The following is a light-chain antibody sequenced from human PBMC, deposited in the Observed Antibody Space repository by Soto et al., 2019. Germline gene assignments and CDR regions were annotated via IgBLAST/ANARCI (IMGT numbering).Light chain of an antibody. V-gene: IGKV1-5*01. CDR3: QQYNSYPLT. J-gene: IGKJ4*01. Sequence: DIQMTQSPSTLSASVGDRVTITCRASQSISSWLAWYQQKPEKAPKLLIYDASSLESGVPSRFSGSGSGTEFTLTISSLQPDDFATYYCQQYNSYPLTFGGGNKVEIK. CDR2: DAS. CDR1: QSISSW.